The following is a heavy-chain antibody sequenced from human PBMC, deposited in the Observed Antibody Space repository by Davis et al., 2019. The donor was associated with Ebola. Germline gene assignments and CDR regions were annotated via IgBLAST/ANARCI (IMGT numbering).Heavy chain of an antibody. V-gene: IGHV4-34*01. CDR2: INHSGST. CDR3: ARGKQLRFLEWLSALGYYYGMDV. CDR1: GGSFSGYY. J-gene: IGHJ6*02. D-gene: IGHD3-3*01. Sequence: SETLSLTCAASGGSFSGYYWSWIRQPPGKGLEWIGEINHSGSTNYNPSPKSRVTISVDTSKNQFSLKLSSVTAADTAVYYCARGKQLRFLEWLSALGYYYGMDVWGQGTTVTVSS.